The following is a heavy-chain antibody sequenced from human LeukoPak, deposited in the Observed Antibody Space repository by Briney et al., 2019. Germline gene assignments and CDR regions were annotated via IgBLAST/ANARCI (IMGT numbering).Heavy chain of an antibody. V-gene: IGHV3-21*04. CDR3: AKDRGNSGSYLNGAFDI. D-gene: IGHD1-26*01. CDR1: GFTFSSYS. Sequence: GGSLRLSCAASGFTFSSYSMNWVRQAPGKGLEWVSSINSSSSYIYYADSVKGRFTISRDNSKNTLYLQMNSLRAEDTAVYYCAKDRGNSGSYLNGAFDIWGQGTMVTVSS. J-gene: IGHJ3*02. CDR2: INSSSSYI.